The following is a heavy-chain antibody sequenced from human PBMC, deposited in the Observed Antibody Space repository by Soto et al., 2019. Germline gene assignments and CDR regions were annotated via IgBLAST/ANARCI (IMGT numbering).Heavy chain of an antibody. D-gene: IGHD1-26*01. Sequence: PXGSLRLSFSASGITLSSYAMSWVRQAPGKGPEWVSGISASGGSTSYADSVKGRFTISRDNSKNTLYLQMNSLRADDTAVYHCAKGQKSGTYRFYFDYWGQGNLVTVSS. V-gene: IGHV3-23*01. J-gene: IGHJ4*02. CDR2: ISASGGST. CDR3: AKGQKSGTYRFYFDY. CDR1: GITLSSYA.